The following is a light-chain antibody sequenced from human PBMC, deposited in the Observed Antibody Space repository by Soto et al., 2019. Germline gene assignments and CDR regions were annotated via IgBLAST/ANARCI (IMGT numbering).Light chain of an antibody. CDR3: AAWDDSLNGYV. V-gene: IGLV1-44*01. J-gene: IGLJ1*01. CDR1: SSNFGSNT. CDR2: SSN. Sequence: QSVLTQPPSASGTPGQRGTISCSGSSSNFGSNTVNWYQLLPGAAPTLLIYSSNQRPSGVPARSSGSKSGTSASLAISGLQSVDEAEYYFAAWDDSLNGYVFATGTKVTV.